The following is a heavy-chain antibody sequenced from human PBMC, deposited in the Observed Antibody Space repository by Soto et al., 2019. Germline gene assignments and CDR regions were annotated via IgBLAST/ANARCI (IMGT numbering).Heavy chain of an antibody. CDR2: ISYDGSNK. V-gene: IGHV3-30-3*01. CDR3: ASHAYSSGWYYADY. CDR1: GFTFSSYA. D-gene: IGHD6-19*01. J-gene: IGHJ4*02. Sequence: QVQLVESGGGVVQPGRSLRLSCAASGFTFSSYAMHWVRQAPGQGLEWVAVISYDGSNKYYADSVKGRFTISRDNSKNTLYLQRNSLRAEDTAVYYCASHAYSSGWYYADYWGQGTLVTVSS.